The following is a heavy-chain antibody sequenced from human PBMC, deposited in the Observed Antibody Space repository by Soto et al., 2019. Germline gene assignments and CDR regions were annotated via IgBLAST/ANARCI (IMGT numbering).Heavy chain of an antibody. CDR1: GYSFTSYW. D-gene: IGHD2-2*01. CDR3: ARVLSTRLKVAYYYYGMDV. CDR2: IYPGDSDT. V-gene: IGHV5-51*01. J-gene: IGHJ6*02. Sequence: GESLKISCKGSGYSFTSYWIGWVRQMPGKGLEWMGIIYPGDSDTRYSPSFQGQVTISADKSISTAYLQWSSLKASDTAMYYCARVLSTRLKVAYYYYGMDVWGQGTTVTVSS.